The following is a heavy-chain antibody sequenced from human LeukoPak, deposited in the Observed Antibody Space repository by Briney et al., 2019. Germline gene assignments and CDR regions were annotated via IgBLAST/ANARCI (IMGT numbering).Heavy chain of an antibody. J-gene: IGHJ5*02. CDR3: ARGIYSSGWYAWFDP. CDR1: GGSISSYY. V-gene: IGHV4-59*08. CDR2: IYYSGST. Sequence: PPETLSLTCTVSGGSISSYYWSWIRQPPGKGLEWLGYIYYSGSTNYNPSLKSRVTISVDTSKNQFSLKLSSVTAADTAVYYCARGIYSSGWYAWFDPWGQGTLVTVSS. D-gene: IGHD6-19*01.